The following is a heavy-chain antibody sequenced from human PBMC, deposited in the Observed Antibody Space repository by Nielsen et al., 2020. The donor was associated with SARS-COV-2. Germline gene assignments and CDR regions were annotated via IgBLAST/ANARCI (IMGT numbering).Heavy chain of an antibody. D-gene: IGHD3-3*01. CDR2: INSDGSST. J-gene: IGHJ6*02. V-gene: IGHV3-74*01. CDR3: AGRFLEWLGDYGMDV. CDR1: GFTFSSYW. Sequence: GESLKISYAASGFTFSSYWMHWVRQAPGKGLVWVSRINSDGSSTSYADSVKGRFTISRDNAKNTLYLQMNSLRAEDTAVYYCAGRFLEWLGDYGMDVWGQGTTVTVSS.